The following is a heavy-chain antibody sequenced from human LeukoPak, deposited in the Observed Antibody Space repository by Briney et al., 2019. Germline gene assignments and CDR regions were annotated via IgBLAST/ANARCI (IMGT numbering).Heavy chain of an antibody. D-gene: IGHD5-12*01. V-gene: IGHV4-59*01. J-gene: IGHJ4*02. Sequence: SETLSLTCTVSGGSISSYYWSWIRQPPGKGPEWIGYIYYSGSTNYNPSLKSRVTISVDTSKNQFSLKLSSVTAADTAVYYCARGSSSGYDLWGQGTLVTVSS. CDR2: IYYSGST. CDR1: GGSISSYY. CDR3: ARGSSSGYDL.